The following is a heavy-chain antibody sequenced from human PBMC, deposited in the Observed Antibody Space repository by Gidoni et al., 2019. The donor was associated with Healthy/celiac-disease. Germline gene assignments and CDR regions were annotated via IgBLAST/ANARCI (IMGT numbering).Heavy chain of an antibody. CDR3: AKAYYDILTGSLYYFDY. V-gene: IGHV3-23*01. Sequence: EVQLLESGGGLVQPGGSLRLYCAASGVTFSSYAMSWVRQAPGKGLELVSAISGSGGSTYYAYSVKGRFTISRDNSKNTLYLQMNSLRAEDTAVYYCAKAYYDILTGSLYYFDYWGQGTLVTVSS. D-gene: IGHD3-9*01. J-gene: IGHJ4*02. CDR1: GVTFSSYA. CDR2: ISGSGGST.